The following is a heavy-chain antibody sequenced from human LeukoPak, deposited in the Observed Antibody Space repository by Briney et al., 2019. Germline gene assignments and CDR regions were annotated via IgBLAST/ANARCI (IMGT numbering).Heavy chain of an antibody. CDR2: IYYSGST. J-gene: IGHJ6*02. D-gene: IGHD3-10*01. CDR3: ARENGVLLWFGESPRIRVSYGMDV. Sequence: SETLSLTCTVSGGSISSYYWSWLRQPPGKGLEWIGYIYYSGSTNYNPSLKSRVTISVDTSKNQFSLKLSSVTAADTAVYYCARENGVLLWFGESPRIRVSYGMDVWGQGTTVTVSS. V-gene: IGHV4-59*01. CDR1: GGSISSYY.